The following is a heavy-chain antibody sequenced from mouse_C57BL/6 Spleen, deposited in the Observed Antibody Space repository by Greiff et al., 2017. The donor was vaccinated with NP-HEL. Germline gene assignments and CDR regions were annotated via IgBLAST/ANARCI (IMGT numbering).Heavy chain of an antibody. D-gene: IGHD2-4*01. CDR3: ARDDYDDVD. CDR1: GYAFSSSW. J-gene: IGHJ2*01. V-gene: IGHV1-82*01. Sequence: QVQLQQSGPELVKPGASVKISCKASGYAFSSSWMNWVKQRPGKGLEWIGRIYPGDGDTNYNGKFKGKATLTAYKSSSTAYMQLSSLTSEDSAVYFCARDDYDDVDWGQGTTLTVSS. CDR2: IYPGDGDT.